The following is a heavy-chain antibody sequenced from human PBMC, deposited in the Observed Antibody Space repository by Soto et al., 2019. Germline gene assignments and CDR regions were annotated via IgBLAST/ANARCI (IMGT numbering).Heavy chain of an antibody. V-gene: IGHV4-34*01. Sequence: PSXTRSLTCAVYGGLLSASYWTWLRPPHGQGLEWIGEINHVGGTNYNPSLKSRVAISVDTSKNQFSLKLSSVTAADTAVYYCASLTYDFWSGYLNYYCDYWGQGTRVTVSA. CDR1: GGLLSASY. D-gene: IGHD3-3*01. CDR2: INHVGGT. J-gene: IGHJ4*02. CDR3: ASLTYDFWSGYLNYYCDY.